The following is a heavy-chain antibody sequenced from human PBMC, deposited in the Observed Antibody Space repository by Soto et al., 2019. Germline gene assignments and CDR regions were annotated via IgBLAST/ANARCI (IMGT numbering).Heavy chain of an antibody. Sequence: GASVKVSCKASGYTFTGYYMHWVRQAPGQGLEWMGWINPNSGGTNYAQKFQGRVTMTRDTSISTAYMELSRLRSDDTAVYYCARGYDYGPHTVKGVDYWGQGTLVTVSS. V-gene: IGHV1-2*02. D-gene: IGHD4-17*01. CDR3: ARGYDYGPHTVKGVDY. J-gene: IGHJ4*02. CDR2: INPNSGGT. CDR1: GYTFTGYY.